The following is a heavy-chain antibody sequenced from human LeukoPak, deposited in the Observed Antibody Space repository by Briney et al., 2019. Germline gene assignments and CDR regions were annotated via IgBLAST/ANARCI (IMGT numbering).Heavy chain of an antibody. CDR3: ARHGRFYDAFDI. CDR2: INPNSGGP. D-gene: IGHD3-3*01. V-gene: IGHV1-2*02. J-gene: IGHJ3*02. CDR1: GYTFTGYY. Sequence: ASVKVSCKASGYTFTGYYMHGVRQAPGQGLEWMGWINPNSGGPNYAQNFQGRVTMTRDTSISTAYMDLSRLRSDDTAVYYCARHGRFYDAFDIWGQGTMVTVSS.